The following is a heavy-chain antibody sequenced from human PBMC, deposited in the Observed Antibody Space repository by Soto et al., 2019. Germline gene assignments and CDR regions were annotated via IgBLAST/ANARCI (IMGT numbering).Heavy chain of an antibody. J-gene: IGHJ6*03. CDR2: IYYSGST. V-gene: IGHV4-59*01. CDR1: GGSFSGYY. CDR3: ARVKERGDFYYYYYMDV. Sequence: SETLSLTCAVYGGSFSGYYWSWIRQPPGKGLEWIGYIYYSGSTNYNPSLKSRVTISVDTSKNQFSLKLSSVTAADTAVYYCARVKERGDFYYYYYMDVWGKGTTVTVSS. D-gene: IGHD1-1*01.